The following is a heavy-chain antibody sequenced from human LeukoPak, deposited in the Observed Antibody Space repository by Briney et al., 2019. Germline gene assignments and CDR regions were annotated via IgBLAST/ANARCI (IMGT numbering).Heavy chain of an antibody. CDR2: IKRKTDGGTT. D-gene: IGHD1-26*01. CDR1: GLTFSNAW. J-gene: IGHJ4*02. Sequence: GRCLRPSRAASGLTFSNAWMSWVRQAPGKGLEWVGRIKRKTDGGTTDYAAHVKGKFTITRDDSKNTLYLQMNSLKTEDTAVYYCTTSGSYSESSWGQGTLVTVSS. CDR3: TTSGSYSESS. V-gene: IGHV3-15*01.